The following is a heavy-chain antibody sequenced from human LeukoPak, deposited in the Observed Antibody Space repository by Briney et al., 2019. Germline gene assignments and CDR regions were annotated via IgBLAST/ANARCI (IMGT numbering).Heavy chain of an antibody. Sequence: ASVKVSCKASGQSLTGYFIHWVRQAPGQGLEWVERIDPNTGDTIYAQNFQGRVTVTSATSISTAYMELSRLTSDDTAVYFCARLGLHGSGTYYFFDYWGQGTLVTVSS. D-gene: IGHD3-10*01. J-gene: IGHJ4*02. V-gene: IGHV1-2*06. CDR1: GQSLTGYF. CDR3: ARLGLHGSGTYYFFDY. CDR2: IDPNTGDT.